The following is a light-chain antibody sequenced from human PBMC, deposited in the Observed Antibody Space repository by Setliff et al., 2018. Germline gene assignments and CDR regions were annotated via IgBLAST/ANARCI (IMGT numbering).Light chain of an antibody. CDR3: TSYTSTFNYV. CDR1: SSDVGYYNY. Sequence: QSVLAQPASVSGSPGQSITISCTGTSSDVGYYNYVSWYQQHPGKAPKLMIYEVGNRPSGVSNRFSGSKSGNTASLTISGLQAEDEADYYCTSYTSTFNYVFGTGTKVTVL. CDR2: EVG. J-gene: IGLJ1*01. V-gene: IGLV2-14*01.